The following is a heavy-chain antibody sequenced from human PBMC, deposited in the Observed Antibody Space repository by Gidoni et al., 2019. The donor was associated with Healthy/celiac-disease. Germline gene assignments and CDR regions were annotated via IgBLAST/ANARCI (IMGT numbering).Heavy chain of an antibody. Sequence: EVQLLVSGGCLLKPGGSLRLSCAASGFTFSTAWMSWARQAPGKGLEWVGRIKSKTDGGTTDYAAPVKGRFTISRDESKNTLYLQMNSLKTEDKAVYYCTTGVGSYYKSDAFDIWGQGTMVTVSS. V-gene: IGHV3-15*01. CDR1: GFTFSTAW. CDR3: TTGVGSYYKSDAFDI. CDR2: IKSKTDGGTT. J-gene: IGHJ3*02. D-gene: IGHD1-26*01.